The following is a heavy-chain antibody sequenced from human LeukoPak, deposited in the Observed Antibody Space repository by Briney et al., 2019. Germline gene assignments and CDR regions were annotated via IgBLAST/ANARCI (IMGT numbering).Heavy chain of an antibody. D-gene: IGHD2-15*01. J-gene: IGHJ5*02. CDR3: ARTLTRSCSGATCYFTWFDP. CDR1: GGSISSSGYY. V-gene: IGHV4-39*01. Sequence: ETLSLTCTVSGGSISSSGYYWGWIRQPPGKGLEGFGSIYFTGNTYYNPSLKSRVTLSVDTSKNQFSLKLTSVTAADTAVYYCARTLTRSCSGATCYFTWFDPWGQGALVTVSS. CDR2: IYFTGNT.